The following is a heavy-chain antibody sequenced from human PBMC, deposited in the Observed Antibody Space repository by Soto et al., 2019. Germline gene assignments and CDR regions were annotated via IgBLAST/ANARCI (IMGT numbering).Heavy chain of an antibody. CDR2: IIPIFGTA. J-gene: IGHJ4*02. CDR3: ARLRGSWYYFDY. V-gene: IGHV1-69*13. CDR1: GGTFSSYA. Sequence: SVKVSCKASGGTFSSYAISWVRQAPGQGLEWMGGIIPIFGTANYAQKFQGRVTITADESTSTAYMELSSLRSEDTAVYYCARLRGSWYYFDYWGQGTLVTVSS. D-gene: IGHD6-13*01.